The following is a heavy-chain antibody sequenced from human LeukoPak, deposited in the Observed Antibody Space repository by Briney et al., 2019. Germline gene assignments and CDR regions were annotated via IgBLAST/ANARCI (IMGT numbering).Heavy chain of an antibody. D-gene: IGHD6-19*01. CDR3: ARRYSSGWFVFDY. J-gene: IGHJ4*02. Sequence: DSVRGRFTISRDNAKNSLYLQMNSLRDEDTAVYYCARRYSSGWFVFDYWGQGTLVTVSS. V-gene: IGHV3-48*02.